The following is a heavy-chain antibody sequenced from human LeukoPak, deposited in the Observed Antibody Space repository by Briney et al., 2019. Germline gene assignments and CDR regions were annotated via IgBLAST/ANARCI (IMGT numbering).Heavy chain of an antibody. CDR2: IYSGGST. V-gene: IGHV3-53*01. CDR3: AREGSSGVVTVDAFDI. Sequence: GGSLRLSCAASGFTVSSNYMSWVRQAPGKGLEWVSVIYSGGSTYYADSVKGRFTISRDNSKNTLYLQMNSLRAEDTAVYYCAREGSSGVVTVDAFDIWGQGTMVTVSS. CDR1: GFTVSSNY. D-gene: IGHD3-3*01. J-gene: IGHJ3*02.